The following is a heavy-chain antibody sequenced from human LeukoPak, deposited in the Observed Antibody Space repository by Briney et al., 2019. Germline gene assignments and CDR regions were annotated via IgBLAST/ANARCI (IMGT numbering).Heavy chain of an antibody. V-gene: IGHV3-30*03. CDR3: ASHSSSWYGFDY. J-gene: IGHJ4*02. CDR1: GFTFSNYG. D-gene: IGHD6-13*01. CDR2: LSYDGRNE. Sequence: PGGSLRLSCEASGFTFSNYGMHWVRQAPGKGLEWVALLSYDGRNEYWSDSVKGRFAISRDNSKNTLYLQMNSLRAEDTAVYYCASHSSSWYGFDYWGQGTLVTVSS.